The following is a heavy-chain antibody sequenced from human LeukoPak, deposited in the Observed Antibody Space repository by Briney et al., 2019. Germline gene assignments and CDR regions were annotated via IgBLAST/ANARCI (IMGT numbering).Heavy chain of an antibody. CDR3: AGRPYGDLKYFQH. CDR2: IYYSGST. J-gene: IGHJ1*01. D-gene: IGHD4-17*01. Sequence: SETLSLTCTVSGGSISSYYWSWIRQPPGKGLEWIGYIYYSGSTNYNPSLKSRVTISVDTSKNQFSLKLSSVTAADTAVYYCAGRPYGDLKYFQHWGQGTLVTVSS. V-gene: IGHV4-59*01. CDR1: GGSISSYY.